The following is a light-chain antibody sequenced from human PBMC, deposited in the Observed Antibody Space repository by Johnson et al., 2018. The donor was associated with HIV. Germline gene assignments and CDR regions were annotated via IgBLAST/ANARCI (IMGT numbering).Light chain of an antibody. J-gene: IGLJ1*01. V-gene: IGLV1-51*01. CDR2: DNN. CDR1: NSNIGNNY. Sequence: QSVLTQPPSVSAAPGQKVTISCSGSNSNIGNNYVSWYQQLPGTAPKLLIYDNNKRPSGIPDRFSGSKSGTSATLGITGLQTGDEADYYCGTWDSSLSVYVFGTGTEVTV. CDR3: GTWDSSLSVYV.